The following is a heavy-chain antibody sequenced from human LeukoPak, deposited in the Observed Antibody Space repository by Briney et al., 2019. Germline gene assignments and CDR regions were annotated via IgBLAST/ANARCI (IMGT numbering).Heavy chain of an antibody. V-gene: IGHV3-7*01. CDR1: GFTFRRYW. Sequence: GGSLRLSCAASGFTFRRYWMSWVRQAPGKGLEWVANINEDGNKKYYVDSVKGRFTISRDNTKNSLYLQMNSLGAEDTALYYCARGCTSNSCYDYWGQGTLVTVSS. D-gene: IGHD2-2*01. CDR2: INEDGNKK. J-gene: IGHJ4*02. CDR3: ARGCTSNSCYDY.